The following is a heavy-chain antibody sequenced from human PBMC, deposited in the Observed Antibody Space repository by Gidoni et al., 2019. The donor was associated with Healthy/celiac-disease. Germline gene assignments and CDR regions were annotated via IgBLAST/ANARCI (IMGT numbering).Heavy chain of an antibody. J-gene: IGHJ6*03. Sequence: EVQLVESGGGLVQPGRSQRLSCAASGLPFDDYAMHWVRQAPGKGLEWVSGISWNSGSIGYADSVKGRFTISRDNAKNSLYLQMNSLRAEDTALYYCAKGGAASYYYMDVWGKGTRVTVSS. CDR1: GLPFDDYA. CDR2: ISWNSGSI. D-gene: IGHD2-15*01. V-gene: IGHV3-9*01. CDR3: AKGGAASYYYMDV.